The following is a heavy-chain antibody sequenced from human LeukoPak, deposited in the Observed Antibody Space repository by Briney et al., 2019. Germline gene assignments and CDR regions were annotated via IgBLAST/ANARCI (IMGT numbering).Heavy chain of an antibody. CDR2: IYYSGST. Sequence: SETLSLTCTDSGGSLSSSSYYWGWVRQPPGTGLEWIGSIYYSGSTYYNPSLKSRVTISVDTSKNQFSLKLSSVTAADTAVYYCARHLSRGYSYGVWGQGTLVTVSS. J-gene: IGHJ4*02. D-gene: IGHD5-18*01. CDR3: ARHLSRGYSYGV. V-gene: IGHV4-39*01. CDR1: GGSLSSSSYY.